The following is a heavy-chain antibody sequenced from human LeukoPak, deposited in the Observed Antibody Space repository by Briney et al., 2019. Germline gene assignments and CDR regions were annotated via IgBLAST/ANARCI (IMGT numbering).Heavy chain of an antibody. J-gene: IGHJ6*03. Sequence: SETLSLTCTVSGGSINSGSHYWSWIRQPAGKGLEWIGRISSSGSTNYNPSLKSRVTMSVDTSKNQFSLQLSSVTAADTAVYYCVTSYYYYYFYMDVWGRGTTVTVSS. CDR2: ISSSGST. CDR3: VTSYYYYYFYMDV. V-gene: IGHV4-61*02. CDR1: GGSINSGSHY.